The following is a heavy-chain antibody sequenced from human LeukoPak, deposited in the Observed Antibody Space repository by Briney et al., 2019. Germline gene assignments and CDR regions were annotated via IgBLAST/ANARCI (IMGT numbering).Heavy chain of an antibody. D-gene: IGHD6-13*01. CDR1: GGSISSYY. J-gene: IGHJ4*02. CDR2: IYYSGST. CDR3: ARHIYRAAADYGSFDY. Sequence: PSETLSLTCTVSGGSISSYYWSWIRQPPGKGLEWIGYIYYSGSTNYNPSLKSRVTISVDTSKNQFSLKLSSVTAADTAVYYCARHIYRAAADYGSFDYWGQGTLVTVSS. V-gene: IGHV4-59*08.